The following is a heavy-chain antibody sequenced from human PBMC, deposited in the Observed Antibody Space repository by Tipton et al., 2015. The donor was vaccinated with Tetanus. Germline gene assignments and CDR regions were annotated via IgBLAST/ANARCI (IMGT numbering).Heavy chain of an antibody. J-gene: IGHJ6*03. CDR3: ARDRGEDWTNFYYMDV. V-gene: IGHV3-7*01. CDR2: INRDGSDK. D-gene: IGHD3/OR15-3a*01. Sequence: SLKLSCSASGFIFNNYRMSWVRQAPGKGLEWVANINRDGSDKYYVDSVKGRFTISRDEAKNSLYLQMSSLRVGDTAVYYCARDRGEDWTNFYYMDVWGKGATVTVSS. CDR1: GFIFNNYR.